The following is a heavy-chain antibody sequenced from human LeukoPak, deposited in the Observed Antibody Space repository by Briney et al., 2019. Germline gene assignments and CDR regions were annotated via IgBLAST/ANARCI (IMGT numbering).Heavy chain of an antibody. Sequence: SSETLSLTCTVSGGSISTYYWSWIRQPAGKGLEWIGRIYISGSTNYNPSLKSRVTMSVDTSKNQFSLKLSSVTAADTAVYYCARVPPDSSSWSIFDYWDQGTLVTVSS. V-gene: IGHV4-4*07. CDR1: GGSISTYY. CDR3: ARVPPDSSSWSIFDY. D-gene: IGHD6-13*01. CDR2: IYISGST. J-gene: IGHJ4*02.